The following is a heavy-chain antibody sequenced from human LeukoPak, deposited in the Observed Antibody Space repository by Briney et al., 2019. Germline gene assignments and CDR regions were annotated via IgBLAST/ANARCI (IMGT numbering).Heavy chain of an antibody. D-gene: IGHD4-17*01. CDR3: ARDGIDHGAIYFDY. CDR1: GFTLSSYS. V-gene: IGHV3-21*01. Sequence: GGSLRLSCAASGFTLSSYSMNWVRQAPGKGLEWVSSISSSSSYMYYADSVKGRFTISRDNAKNSLYLQMNSLRAEDTAVYYCARDGIDHGAIYFDYWGQGTLVPVSS. J-gene: IGHJ4*02. CDR2: ISSSSSYM.